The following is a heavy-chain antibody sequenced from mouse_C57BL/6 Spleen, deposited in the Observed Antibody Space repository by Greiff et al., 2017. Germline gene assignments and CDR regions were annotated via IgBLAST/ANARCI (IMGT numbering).Heavy chain of an antibody. CDR1: GYTFTDYY. Sequence: EVQLQQSGPVLVKPGASVKMSCKASGYTFTDYYMNWVKQSHGKSLEWIGVINPYNGGTSYNQKFKGKATLTVDKSSSPAYMELNSLTSEDSAVYYCARSRDWHYFDYWGQGTTLTVSS. CDR3: ARSRDWHYFDY. D-gene: IGHD3-3*01. J-gene: IGHJ2*01. CDR2: INPYNGGT. V-gene: IGHV1-19*01.